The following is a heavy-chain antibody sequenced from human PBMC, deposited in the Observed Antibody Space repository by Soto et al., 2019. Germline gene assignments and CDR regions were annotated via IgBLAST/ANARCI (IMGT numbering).Heavy chain of an antibody. CDR3: AREIVTAGGNNYFDP. Sequence: AETLSLTCGVSGGTVASSHWWSWVRQSPGRGLEWIGNVYHTGDTNFNPSLQSRVTFSVDKSNNQFSLRLTSVTAADTAVYFCAREIVTAGGNNYFDPWGPGTLVTVS. CDR1: GGTVASSHW. CDR2: VYHTGDT. J-gene: IGHJ5*02. D-gene: IGHD2-21*02. V-gene: IGHV4-4*01.